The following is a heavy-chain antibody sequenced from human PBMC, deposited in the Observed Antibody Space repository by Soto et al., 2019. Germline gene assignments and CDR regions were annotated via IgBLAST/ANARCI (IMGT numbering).Heavy chain of an antibody. CDR2: IITMFGAT. V-gene: IGHV1-69*13. CDR3: AVGLDGYSDY. Sequence: ASVKVSCKTSGGTFSNFAVNWVRQAPGQGLEWMGGIITMFGATNYAQRFQGRVIITADESTSTAYMEVTGLRSGDTAIYYCAVGLDGYSDYWGQGTLVTVSS. J-gene: IGHJ4*02. CDR1: GGTFSNFA. D-gene: IGHD5-12*01.